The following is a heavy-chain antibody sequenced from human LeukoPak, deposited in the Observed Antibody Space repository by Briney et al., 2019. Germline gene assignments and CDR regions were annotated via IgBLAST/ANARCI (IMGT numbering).Heavy chain of an antibody. Sequence: GGSLRLSCAASGFTLSSYGMHWVRQAPGKGLEWVAFIRYDGSNKYYADSVKGRFTISRDNAKNSLYLQMNSLRAEDTAVYYCAREPYCSSTSCPMDYWGQGTLVTVSS. CDR1: GFTLSSYG. CDR2: IRYDGSNK. D-gene: IGHD2-2*01. J-gene: IGHJ4*02. CDR3: AREPYCSSTSCPMDY. V-gene: IGHV3-30*02.